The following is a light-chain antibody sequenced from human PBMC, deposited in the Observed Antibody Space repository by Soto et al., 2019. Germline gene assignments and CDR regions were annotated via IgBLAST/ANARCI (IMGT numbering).Light chain of an antibody. Sequence: EIQMTQSPSTLSASVGDRATITCRASQSISSWLAWYQQKPGKAPNLLIYKASSLESGVPSRFSGSGSGTEFTLTVSSLQPDDFATYYCQQYDSYPLTFGGGTKVDIK. V-gene: IGKV1-5*03. CDR3: QQYDSYPLT. CDR1: QSISSW. J-gene: IGKJ4*01. CDR2: KAS.